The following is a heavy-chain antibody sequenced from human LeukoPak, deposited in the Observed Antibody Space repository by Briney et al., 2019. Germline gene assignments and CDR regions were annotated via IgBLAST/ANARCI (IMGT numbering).Heavy chain of an antibody. J-gene: IGHJ4*02. V-gene: IGHV3-21*01. CDR2: ISSSSSYI. CDR1: GFTFSSYS. Sequence: GGSLRLSCAASGFTFSSYSMNWVRRAPGKGLEWVSSISSSSSYIYYADSVKGRFTISRDNAKNSLYLQMNSLRAEDTAVYYCARCSSSWSYYFDYWGQGTLVTVSS. CDR3: ARCSSSWSYYFDY. D-gene: IGHD6-13*01.